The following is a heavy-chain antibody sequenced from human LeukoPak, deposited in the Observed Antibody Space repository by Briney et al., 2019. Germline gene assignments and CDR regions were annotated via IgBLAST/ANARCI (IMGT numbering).Heavy chain of an antibody. CDR3: AIGYSYGYPPKYFDY. CDR1: GGSISSYY. Sequence: SETLSLTCTVSGGSISSYYWSWIRQPAGKGLEWIGRIYTSGSTNYDPSLKSRVTMSVDTPKNQFSLKLSSVTAADTAVYYCAIGYSYGYPPKYFDYWGQGTLVTVSS. V-gene: IGHV4-4*07. CDR2: IYTSGST. J-gene: IGHJ4*02. D-gene: IGHD5-18*01.